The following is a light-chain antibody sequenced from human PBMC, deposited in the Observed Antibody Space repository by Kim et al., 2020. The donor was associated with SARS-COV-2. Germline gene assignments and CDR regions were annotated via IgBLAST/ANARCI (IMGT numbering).Light chain of an antibody. CDR2: GNS. Sequence: VPISCTGGSSNIGAGYVVHWYQQLPGTAPNLLIYGNSSRPSGVPDRFSGSKSGTSASLAITGLRAEDEADYYCQSYDSSLGGSYVFGTGTKVTVL. CDR1: SSNIGAGYV. J-gene: IGLJ1*01. V-gene: IGLV1-40*01. CDR3: QSYDSSLGGSYV.